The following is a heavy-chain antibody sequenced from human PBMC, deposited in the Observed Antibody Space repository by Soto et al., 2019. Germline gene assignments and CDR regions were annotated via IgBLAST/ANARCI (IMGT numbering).Heavy chain of an antibody. J-gene: IGHJ6*02. CDR2: IYSSGST. CDR1: GGSSSDTHY. D-gene: IGHD2-2*02. Sequence: NPAETLSLTCTVSGGSSSDTHYWSWIRQPPVKRLELIGFIYSSGSTNYNPSLKSRVTMSVDTSKNQFSLKLRSVIVADTAVYHCARFVRSCSGTTCYTRADVWGQGTTVTVSS. V-gene: IGHV4-61*01. CDR3: ARFVRSCSGTTCYTRADV.